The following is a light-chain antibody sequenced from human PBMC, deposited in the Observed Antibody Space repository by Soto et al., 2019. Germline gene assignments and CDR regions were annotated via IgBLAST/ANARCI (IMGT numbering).Light chain of an antibody. J-gene: IGKJ1*01. CDR2: GAS. V-gene: IGKV3-20*01. CDR3: QQYGSSRWT. Sequence: EFVLTQSPGTLSLSPGERATLSCRASQSVSSNYVAWYQQKPGQAPRLLAYGASGRATGIPDRFSGSGSGTDFTLTISRLEPEDFAVYYCQQYGSSRWTFGQGTKVDIK. CDR1: QSVSSNY.